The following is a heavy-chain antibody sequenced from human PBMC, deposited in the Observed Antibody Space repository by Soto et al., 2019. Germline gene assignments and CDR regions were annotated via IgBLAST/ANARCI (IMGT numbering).Heavy chain of an antibody. D-gene: IGHD3-22*01. CDR1: GYTLTELS. J-gene: IGHJ3*02. V-gene: IGHV1-24*01. Sequence: ASVKVSCKVSGYTLTELSMHWGRQAPGKWLEGMGGFEPEDGETSYAQKFQGRVTMTEDTSTDTAYMELSSLRSEDTAVYYCATDSTRITLIVVVPRRLAFDIWGQGKMVTVSS. CDR2: FEPEDGET. CDR3: ATDSTRITLIVVVPRRLAFDI.